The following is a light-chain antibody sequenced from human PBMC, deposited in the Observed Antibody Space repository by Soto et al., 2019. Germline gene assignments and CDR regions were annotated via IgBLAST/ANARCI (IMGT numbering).Light chain of an antibody. CDR3: QQNDNWPRT. CDR2: GAS. Sequence: ETLMTQSPATLSVSQGERATLSCRASQSVNSDLAWYQKKPGQAPRLLIYGASTRATGIPARFSGGGSGTEFTLTISSLQSEDFAVYYCQQNDNWPRTFGQGTKVDIK. CDR1: QSVNSD. J-gene: IGKJ1*01. V-gene: IGKV3-15*01.